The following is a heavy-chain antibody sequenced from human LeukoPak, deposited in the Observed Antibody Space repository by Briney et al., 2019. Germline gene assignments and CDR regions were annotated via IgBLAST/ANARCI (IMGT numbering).Heavy chain of an antibody. CDR3: ARVDYYDSSGYGPDY. CDR1: GYTFTSYD. V-gene: IGHV1-18*01. Sequence: ASVKVSCKASGYTFTSYDISWVRQAPGQGLEWMGWISAYNGNTNYAQKLQGRVTMTTDTSTSTAYMELRSLRSDDTAVYYCARVDYYDSSGYGPDYWGQGTLVTVSS. J-gene: IGHJ4*02. CDR2: ISAYNGNT. D-gene: IGHD3-22*01.